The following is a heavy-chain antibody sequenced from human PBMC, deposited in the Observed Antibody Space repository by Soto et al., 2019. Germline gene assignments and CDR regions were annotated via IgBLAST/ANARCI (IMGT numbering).Heavy chain of an antibody. V-gene: IGHV3-23*01. CDR2: ISASGGST. D-gene: IGHD1-26*01. J-gene: IGHJ4*02. CDR1: GFTFSTYA. Sequence: GGSLRLSCAASGFTFSTYAMTWVRQAPGKGLEWVSAISASGGSTYYADSVKGRFTISRDNSKNTLYLQMNSLRAEDTAVYYCAKVRERELLLVDYWGQGTLVTVSS. CDR3: AKVRERELLLVDY.